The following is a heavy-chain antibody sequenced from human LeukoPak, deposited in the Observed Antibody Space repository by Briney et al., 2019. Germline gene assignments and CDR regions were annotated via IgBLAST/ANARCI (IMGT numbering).Heavy chain of an antibody. J-gene: IGHJ5*02. Sequence: ASVKVSCKASGYTFTGYYLHWVRQPPGQGLEWMGGLNPDTGSTNYAQKFQARVIVTRDTSINTAYMELRRLRYDDTAMYFCARESFSGSGGLNWFAPWGQGTLVTVSA. V-gene: IGHV1-2*02. CDR1: GYTFTGYY. CDR2: LNPDTGST. CDR3: ARESFSGSGGLNWFAP. D-gene: IGHD3-10*01.